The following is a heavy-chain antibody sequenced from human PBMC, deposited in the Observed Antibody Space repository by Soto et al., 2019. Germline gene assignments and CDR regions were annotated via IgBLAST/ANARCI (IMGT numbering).Heavy chain of an antibody. CDR2: IYYSGST. Sequence: QVQLQESGPGLVKPSQTLSLTCTVSGDSMSSGDYYWNWIRQPPGKGLEWIGYIYYSGSTHYNPSLKSRVTISIDTSKNQFSLNLSSVTAADTAVYYCARARSTVTTYVFDYWGQGTLVTVSS. V-gene: IGHV4-30-4*01. CDR1: GDSMSSGDYY. J-gene: IGHJ4*02. CDR3: ARARSTVTTYVFDY. D-gene: IGHD4-17*01.